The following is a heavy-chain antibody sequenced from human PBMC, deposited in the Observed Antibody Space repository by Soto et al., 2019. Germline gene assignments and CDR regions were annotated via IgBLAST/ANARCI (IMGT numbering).Heavy chain of an antibody. CDR3: ARGGCDYAYAVDV. CDR1: VASFY. D-gene: IGHD6-19*01. Sequence: QVQLQQWGAGLLKPSETLSLNCSVYVASFYWTWIRQPPREGLEGIGEIMNSGSTNYKPSLKSRVSISIDRSKSQVSMTVYSVTAADTAVYYCARGGCDYAYAVDVWGQGTTVTVSS. V-gene: IGHV4-34*01. CDR2: IMNSGST. J-gene: IGHJ6*02.